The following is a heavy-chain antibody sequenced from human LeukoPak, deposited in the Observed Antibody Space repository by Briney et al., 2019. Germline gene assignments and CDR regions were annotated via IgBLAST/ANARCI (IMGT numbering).Heavy chain of an antibody. CDR3: ARWTTYYYDSSGYPGGEVFDY. Sequence: SETLSLTCTVSGGSISSYYWSWIRQPPGKGLEWIGYIYYSGSTNYNPSLKNRVTISVDTSKNQFSLKLSSVTAADTAVYYCARWTTYYYDSSGYPGGEVFDYWGQGTLVTVSS. V-gene: IGHV4-59*01. J-gene: IGHJ4*02. D-gene: IGHD3-22*01. CDR1: GGSISSYY. CDR2: IYYSGST.